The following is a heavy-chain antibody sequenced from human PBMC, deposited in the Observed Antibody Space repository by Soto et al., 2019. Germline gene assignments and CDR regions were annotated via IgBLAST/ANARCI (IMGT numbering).Heavy chain of an antibody. D-gene: IGHD4-17*01. CDR1: GFSFSNYA. J-gene: IGHJ4*02. V-gene: IGHV3-23*01. Sequence: EQLLESGGGLVQPGGSLRLSCAASGFSFSNYAMSWVRQVPGKGLEWVSAISGSGDRTYYGDSVKGRFTISRDNSKNTVYLQMNSLRAEDTAVFYCAKEKSTVNTVYVDQWGQGTLVTVSS. CDR3: AKEKSTVNTVYVDQ. CDR2: ISGSGDRT.